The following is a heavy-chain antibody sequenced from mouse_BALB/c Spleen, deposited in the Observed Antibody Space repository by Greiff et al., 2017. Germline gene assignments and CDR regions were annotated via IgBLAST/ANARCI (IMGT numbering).Heavy chain of an antibody. CDR1: GFTFNTYA. CDR2: IRSKSNNYAT. D-gene: IGHD1-2*01. CDR3: VRPPLHYYGYEAWFAY. Sequence: DVMLVESGGGLVQPKGSLKLSCAASGFTFNTYAMNWVRQAPGKGLEWVARIRSKSNNYATYYADSVKDRFTISRDDSQSMLYLQMNNLKTEDTAMYYCVRPPLHYYGYEAWFAYWGQGTLVTVSA. V-gene: IGHV10-1*02. J-gene: IGHJ3*01.